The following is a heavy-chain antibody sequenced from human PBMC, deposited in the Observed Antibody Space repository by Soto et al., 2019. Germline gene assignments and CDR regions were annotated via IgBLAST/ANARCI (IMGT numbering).Heavy chain of an antibody. V-gene: IGHV4-39*01. D-gene: IGHD6-13*01. CDR3: ARQSAAGIYYYYYYGMDV. Sequence: PSETLSLTCTVSGVSINISSYSWGWISQPPGKGLEWIGSICYSGSTYYTPSLKSRVTISVDTSKNQFALKLSSVTAADTAVYYCARQSAAGIYYYYYYGMDVWGQGTTVT. CDR2: ICYSGST. J-gene: IGHJ6*02. CDR1: GVSINISSYS.